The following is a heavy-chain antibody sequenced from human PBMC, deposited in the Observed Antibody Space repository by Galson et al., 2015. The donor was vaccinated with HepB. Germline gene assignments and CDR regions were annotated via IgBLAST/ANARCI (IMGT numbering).Heavy chain of an antibody. D-gene: IGHD3-22*01. CDR1: GYTFLNYA. Sequence: SVKVSCKASGYTFLNYAISWVRQAPGQGLEWMGWINTNTGNPTYAQGFTGRFVFSLETSVSTAYLQISSLKADDTAVYYCTRAEGSGYYYVGYWGPGTLVTVAS. CDR2: INTNTGNP. CDR3: TRAEGSGYYYVGY. V-gene: IGHV7-4-1*02. J-gene: IGHJ4*02.